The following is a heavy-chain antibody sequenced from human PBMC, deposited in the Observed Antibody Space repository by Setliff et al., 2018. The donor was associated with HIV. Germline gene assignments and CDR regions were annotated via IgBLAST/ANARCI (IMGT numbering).Heavy chain of an antibody. CDR3: AREPDYGIRDAFDI. CDR2: IIPIVDKT. CDR1: GGTFSSHA. D-gene: IGHD4-17*01. Sequence: SVKVSCKASGGTFSSHAINWVRQAPGQGLEWMGGIIPIVDKTNYAQKYQGRVAFTADKSTIQAYMELSSLRSEDTAVYYCAREPDYGIRDAFDILGQGTMVTVSS. V-gene: IGHV1-69*10. J-gene: IGHJ3*02.